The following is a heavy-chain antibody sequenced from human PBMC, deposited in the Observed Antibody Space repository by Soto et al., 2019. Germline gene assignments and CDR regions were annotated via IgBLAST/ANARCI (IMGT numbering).Heavy chain of an antibody. CDR3: ARDGESAFDI. Sequence: QVQLVESGGGVVQPGRSLRLSCAASGFTFSSYGMHWVRQAPGKGLEWVAVIWYDGSNKYYADSVKGRFTISRDNSKNTLYLQMNSLRAEDTAVYYCARDGESAFDIWDQGTMVTVSS. D-gene: IGHD3-10*01. CDR2: IWYDGSNK. V-gene: IGHV3-33*01. J-gene: IGHJ3*02. CDR1: GFTFSSYG.